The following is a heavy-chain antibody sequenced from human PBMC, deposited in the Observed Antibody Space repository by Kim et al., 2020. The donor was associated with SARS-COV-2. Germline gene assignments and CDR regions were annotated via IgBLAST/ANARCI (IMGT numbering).Heavy chain of an antibody. J-gene: IGHJ6*02. D-gene: IGHD3-16*01. CDR2: IYYSGST. CDR1: GGSISSYY. V-gene: IGHV4-59*01. CDR3: ARDSWGGTDHTAPNYYGMDV. Sequence: SETLSLTCTVSGGSISSYYWSWTRQPPGKGLEWIGYIYYSGSTNYNPSLKSRVTISVDTSKNQFSLKLSSVTAADTAVYYCARDSWGGTDHTAPNYYGMDVWGQGTTVTVSS.